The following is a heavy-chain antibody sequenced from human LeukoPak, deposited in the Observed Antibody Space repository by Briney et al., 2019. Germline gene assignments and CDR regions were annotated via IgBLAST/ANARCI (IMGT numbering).Heavy chain of an antibody. CDR2: IKDDGTEK. D-gene: IGHD3-10*01. Sequence: GGSLRLSCAASGFTFSSYSMNWVCQPPGKGLQWVANIKDDGTEKYYVDSVKGRFTISRDNAKNSVYLQMNSLRVEDTAVYYCARRPFGADYWGQGTLVTVSS. V-gene: IGHV3-7*01. CDR3: ARRPFGADY. CDR1: GFTFSSYS. J-gene: IGHJ4*02.